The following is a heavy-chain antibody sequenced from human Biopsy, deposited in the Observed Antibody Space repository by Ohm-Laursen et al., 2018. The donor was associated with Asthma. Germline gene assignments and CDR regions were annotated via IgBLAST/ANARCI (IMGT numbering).Heavy chain of an antibody. Sequence: SLRLSCAASRFTFGDYWMSWVRQVPGQGLEWVANIKHDGSEKNHVDSLKGRFTISRDNAKNLLFLQMNSLRAEDTAVYYCARTFHFWSPYHAEHYQLWGQGTTVTVSS. J-gene: IGHJ6*02. CDR1: RFTFGDYW. CDR3: ARTFHFWSPYHAEHYQL. CDR2: IKHDGSEK. V-gene: IGHV3-7*01. D-gene: IGHD3-3*01.